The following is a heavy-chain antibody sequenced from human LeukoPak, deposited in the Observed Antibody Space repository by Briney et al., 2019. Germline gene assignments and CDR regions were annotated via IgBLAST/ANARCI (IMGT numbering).Heavy chain of an antibody. J-gene: IGHJ4*02. Sequence: ASVKVSCKASGYTFTGYYMHWVRQAPGQGLEWMGWINPNGGGTNYAQKFQGWVTMTRDTSISTAYMELSSLRSEDTAVYYCAMGYDSSGYYLPFDYWGQGTLVTVSS. CDR3: AMGYDSSGYYLPFDY. D-gene: IGHD3-22*01. V-gene: IGHV1-2*04. CDR2: INPNGGGT. CDR1: GYTFTGYY.